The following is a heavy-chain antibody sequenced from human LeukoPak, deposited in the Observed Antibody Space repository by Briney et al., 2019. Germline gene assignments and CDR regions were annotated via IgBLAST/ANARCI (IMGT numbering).Heavy chain of an antibody. Sequence: ASVKVSCKASGYTFNGFYIHWVRQAPGQGLEWMGWINPNSGDTNYAQKFQGGVTMTTDTSINTAYMDLNRLRSDDSAIYYCARGPYDYWGQGTLVTVSS. CDR3: ARGPYDY. CDR2: INPNSGDT. J-gene: IGHJ4*02. CDR1: GYTFNGFY. V-gene: IGHV1-2*02.